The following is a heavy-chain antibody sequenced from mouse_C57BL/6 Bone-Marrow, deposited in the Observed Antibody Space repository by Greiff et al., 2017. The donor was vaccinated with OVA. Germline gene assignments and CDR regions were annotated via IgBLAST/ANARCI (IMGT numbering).Heavy chain of an antibody. J-gene: IGHJ4*01. Sequence: EVQLVESGGDLVKPGGSLKLSCAASGFTFSSYGMSWVRQTPDKRLEWVATISSGGSYTYFPDSVKGRFTISRDNAKNTLYLQMSSLKSEDTAMYYCASLYDGYYPYYWGQGTSVTVSS. CDR3: ASLYDGYYPYY. V-gene: IGHV5-6*01. CDR2: ISSGGSYT. D-gene: IGHD2-3*01. CDR1: GFTFSSYG.